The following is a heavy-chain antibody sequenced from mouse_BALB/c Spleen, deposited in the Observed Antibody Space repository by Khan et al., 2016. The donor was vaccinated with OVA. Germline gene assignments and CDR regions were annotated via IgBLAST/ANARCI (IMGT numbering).Heavy chain of an antibody. Sequence: LQQPGSELVRPGASVKLSCKASGYTFTSYWMHWVKQRHGHGLEWIGNISPGSGSTNYDEMFKSKGTLTVDTSSSTAYMHLSSLTSEDSAVYYCTRGGYYGKSLFAYWGQGTLVTVSA. V-gene: IGHV1S22*01. J-gene: IGHJ3*01. CDR3: TRGGYYGKSLFAY. CDR1: GYTFTSYW. D-gene: IGHD2-1*01. CDR2: ISPGSGST.